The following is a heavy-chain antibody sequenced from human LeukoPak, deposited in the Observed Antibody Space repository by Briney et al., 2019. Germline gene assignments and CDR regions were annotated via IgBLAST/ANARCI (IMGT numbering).Heavy chain of an antibody. D-gene: IGHD5-18*01. CDR1: GFTFSSYG. CDR3: SRERYSYGPFDY. J-gene: IGHJ4*02. CDR2: IRSKAYGGTT. Sequence: GGTLRLSCAASGFTFSSYGMSWVRQAPGKGQEWVGFIRSKAYGGTTEYAASVKGRFTISRDDSTRIAYLQMNSLKTDDTGVYYCSRERYSYGPFDYWGQGTLVTVSS. V-gene: IGHV3-49*04.